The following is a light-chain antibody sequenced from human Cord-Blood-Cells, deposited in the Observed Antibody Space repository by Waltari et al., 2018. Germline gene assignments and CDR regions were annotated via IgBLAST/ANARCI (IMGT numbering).Light chain of an antibody. Sequence: DIVMTQSPDSLAVSLGERDTLNCKSSPSVLYSSNNKNYLAWYQQKPGQPPKLLIYWASTRESGVPDRFSGSGSGTDFTLTISSLQAEDVAVYYCQQYYSTPPYTFGQGTKLEIK. CDR2: WAS. J-gene: IGKJ2*01. CDR3: QQYYSTPPYT. CDR1: PSVLYSSNNKNY. V-gene: IGKV4-1*01.